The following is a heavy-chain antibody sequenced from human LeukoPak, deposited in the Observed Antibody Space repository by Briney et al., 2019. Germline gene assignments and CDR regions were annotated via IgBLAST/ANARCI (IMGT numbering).Heavy chain of an antibody. CDR1: GLTFSSYS. Sequence: PGGSLRLSCATSGLTFSSYSMNWVRQAPGKGLEWVSPISSSSSYIYYADSVKGRFTISRDNAKNSLYPQMNSLRAEDTAVYYCARDHLYFDYWGQGTLVTVSS. CDR2: ISSSSSYI. J-gene: IGHJ4*02. V-gene: IGHV3-21*01. CDR3: ARDHLYFDY.